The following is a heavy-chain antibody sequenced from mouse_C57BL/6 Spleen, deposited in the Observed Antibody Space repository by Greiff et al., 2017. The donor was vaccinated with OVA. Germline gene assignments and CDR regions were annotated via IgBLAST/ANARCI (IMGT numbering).Heavy chain of an antibody. J-gene: IGHJ4*01. D-gene: IGHD1-1*01. CDR1: GFSLTSYG. CDR3: ASPFTVVADYYAMDY. Sequence: QVQLQQSGPGLVQPSQSLSITCTVSGFSLTSYGVHWVRQSPGKGLEWLGVIWSGGSTDYNAAFISRLSISKDNSKSQVFFKMNSLQADDTAIYYGASPFTVVADYYAMDYWGQGTSVTVSS. V-gene: IGHV2-2*01. CDR2: IWSGGST.